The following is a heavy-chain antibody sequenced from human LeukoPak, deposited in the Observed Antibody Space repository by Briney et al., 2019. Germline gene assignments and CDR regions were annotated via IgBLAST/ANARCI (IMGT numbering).Heavy chain of an antibody. Sequence: SETLSLTCTVSGGSISSSSYYWGWIRQPPGKGLEWIGSIYYSGSTNYNPSLKSRVTISVDTSKNQFSLKLSSVTAADTAVYYCARDRDYDSSGYYSRWFDPWGQGTLVTVSS. CDR3: ARDRDYDSSGYYSRWFDP. CDR2: IYYSGST. CDR1: GGSISSSSYY. D-gene: IGHD3-22*01. J-gene: IGHJ5*02. V-gene: IGHV4-39*07.